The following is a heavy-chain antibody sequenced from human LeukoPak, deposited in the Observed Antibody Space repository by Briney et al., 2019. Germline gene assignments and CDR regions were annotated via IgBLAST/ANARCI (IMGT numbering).Heavy chain of an antibody. CDR2: IYYSGST. J-gene: IGHJ4*02. D-gene: IGHD2-2*01. CDR1: GGSISSGGYY. V-gene: IGHV4-31*03. Sequence: SETLSLTCTVSGGSISSGGYYWSWIRQHPGKGLEWIGYIYYSGSTYYNPSLKSRVTISVDTSKNQFSLKLSSVTAADTAVYYCARVTAFGDIVVVPAAGINYYFDYWGQGTLVTVSS. CDR3: ARVTAFGDIVVVPAAGINYYFDY.